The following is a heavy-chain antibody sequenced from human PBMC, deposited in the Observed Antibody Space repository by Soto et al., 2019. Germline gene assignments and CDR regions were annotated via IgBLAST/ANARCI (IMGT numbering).Heavy chain of an antibody. D-gene: IGHD1-1*01. CDR3: AHRRWNDLLAAFDI. J-gene: IGHJ3*02. CDR1: GFSLSTSGVG. Sequence: QITLKESGPTLVKPTQTLTLTCTFSGFSLSTSGVGVGWIRQPPGKALEWLALIYWDDDKRYSPSLKSRLTITKDTSKNQVVLTMTNMDPVDTATYYCAHRRWNDLLAAFDIWGQGTMVTVSS. CDR2: IYWDDDK. V-gene: IGHV2-5*02.